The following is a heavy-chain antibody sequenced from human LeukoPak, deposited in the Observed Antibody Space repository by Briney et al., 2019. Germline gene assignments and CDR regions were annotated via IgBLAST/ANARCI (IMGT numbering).Heavy chain of an antibody. CDR1: GFTFSTYW. CDR2: IKQDGGEK. CDR3: ARGLVGRYYDSSGYSNWFDP. V-gene: IGHV3-7*03. J-gene: IGHJ5*02. D-gene: IGHD3-22*01. Sequence: GGSLRLSCAASGFTFSTYWMSWVRQAPGKGLEWVANIKQDGGEKYYVDSVKGRFTISRDNAKNSLYLQMNSLRTEDTAVYYCARGLVGRYYDSSGYSNWFDPWGQGTLVTVS.